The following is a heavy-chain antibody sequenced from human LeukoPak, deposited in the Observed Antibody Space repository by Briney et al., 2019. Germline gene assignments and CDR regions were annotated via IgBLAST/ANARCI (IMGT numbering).Heavy chain of an antibody. J-gene: IGHJ6*03. D-gene: IGHD2-15*01. Sequence: ASVKVSCKASGYTFTGYYMHWVRQAPGQGLEWMGWINPNSGGTNYAQKFQGRVTMTRDTSISTAYMELSRLRSDDTAVYYCARDRGVDYCSGGSCSHYYYMDVWGKGTTVTISS. CDR2: INPNSGGT. CDR1: GYTFTGYY. V-gene: IGHV1-2*02. CDR3: ARDRGVDYCSGGSCSHYYYMDV.